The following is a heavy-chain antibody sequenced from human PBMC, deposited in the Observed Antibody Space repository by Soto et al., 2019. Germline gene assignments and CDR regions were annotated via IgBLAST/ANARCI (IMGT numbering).Heavy chain of an antibody. Sequence: QVQLVESGGGVVQPGRSLRLSCAASGFTFSSYGMHWVRQAPGKGLEWVAVISYDGSNKYYADSVKGRFTISRDNSKNTLYLQMNSLRGEDTAVYYCAKDRLGGYYFDYWGQGTLVTVSS. CDR3: AKDRLGGYYFDY. V-gene: IGHV3-30*18. J-gene: IGHJ4*02. D-gene: IGHD3-16*01. CDR2: ISYDGSNK. CDR1: GFTFSSYG.